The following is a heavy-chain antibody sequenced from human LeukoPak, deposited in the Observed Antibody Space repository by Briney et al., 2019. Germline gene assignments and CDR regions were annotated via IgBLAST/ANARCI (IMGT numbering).Heavy chain of an antibody. CDR2: IYHSGST. V-gene: IGHV4-38-2*02. D-gene: IGHD1-26*01. CDR3: ARAARGSYVDY. J-gene: IGHJ4*02. Sequence: PSETLSLTCTVSGYSISSGYYWGWIRQPPGKGLEWIGSIYHSGSTYYNPPLKSRVTISVDTSKNQFSLKLSSVTAADTAVYYCARAARGSYVDYWGQGTLVTVSS. CDR1: GYSISSGYY.